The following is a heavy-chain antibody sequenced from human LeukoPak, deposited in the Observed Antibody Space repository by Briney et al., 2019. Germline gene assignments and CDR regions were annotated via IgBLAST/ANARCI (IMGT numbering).Heavy chain of an antibody. J-gene: IGHJ4*02. CDR3: ARDYGTGRRDSFDY. CDR2: ISGSGGST. Sequence: GGSLRLSCAASGFTFSSYAMSWVRQAPGKGLEWVSAISGSGGSTYYADSVKGRFTVSRDNAGNSLYLQTNSLRAEDTAVYYCARDYGTGRRDSFDYWGQGTLVTVSS. CDR1: GFTFSSYA. V-gene: IGHV3-23*01. D-gene: IGHD1-14*01.